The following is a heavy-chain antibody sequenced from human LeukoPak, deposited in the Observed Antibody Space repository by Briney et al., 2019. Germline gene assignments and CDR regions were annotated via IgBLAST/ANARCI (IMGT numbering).Heavy chain of an antibody. Sequence: GGSLRLSCAASGFSYNNYAMTWVRQPPGNGLESVSVISGSGGDTYYADSVKGRFTISRDNSKNTLYLQMNSLRAEDTAVYYCAKNRDFWSSYYGAHSYGPEDYWGQGTLVTVSS. D-gene: IGHD3-3*01. CDR3: AKNRDFWSSYYGAHSYGPEDY. CDR2: ISGSGGDT. J-gene: IGHJ4*02. CDR1: GFSYNNYA. V-gene: IGHV3-23*01.